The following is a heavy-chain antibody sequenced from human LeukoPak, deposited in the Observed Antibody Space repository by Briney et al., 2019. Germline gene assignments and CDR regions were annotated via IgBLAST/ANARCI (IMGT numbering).Heavy chain of an antibody. D-gene: IGHD1-26*01. J-gene: IGHJ4*02. CDR1: GFTFSLYA. CDR3: AKNNSGKFIYFDS. CDR2: ITGSGGTT. V-gene: IGHV3-23*01. Sequence: GGSLRLSCAASGFTFSLYAMSWVRQAPGKGLEWVSGITGSGGTTYYADSVKGRFSLSRDTSKNTLYLQMNSLGAEDTAVYYWAKNNSGKFIYFDSWGQGDLVTVSS.